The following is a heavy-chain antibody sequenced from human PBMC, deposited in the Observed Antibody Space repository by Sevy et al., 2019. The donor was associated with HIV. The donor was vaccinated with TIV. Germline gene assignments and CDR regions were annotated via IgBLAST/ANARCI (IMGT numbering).Heavy chain of an antibody. CDR1: GYIFSGYY. Sequence: ASVKVSCKASGYIFSGYYFYWVRQAPGQGLELMGWINPESGDTNYARKFQGRVTMTRDTSVTTAYITLSRLKSNDTALYYCARGPLVSYYDFLKRAPDYWGQGTLVTVSS. J-gene: IGHJ4*02. D-gene: IGHD3-9*01. CDR3: ARGPLVSYYDFLKRAPDY. CDR2: INPESGDT. V-gene: IGHV1-2*02.